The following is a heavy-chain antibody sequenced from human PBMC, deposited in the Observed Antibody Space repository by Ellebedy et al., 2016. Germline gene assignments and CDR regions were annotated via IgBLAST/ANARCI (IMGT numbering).Heavy chain of an antibody. CDR2: LYSGGAT. J-gene: IGHJ3*01. CDR3: VTRHNAAFDF. V-gene: IGHV3-53*01. CDR1: GFTVTSND. D-gene: IGHD1-14*01. Sequence: GESLKISXAVSGFTVTSNDMSWVRQPPGKGLECVSLLYSGGATYYAESVKGRFTISRDNSKKTLYLQMSGLGAEDTAVYYCVTRHNAAFDFWGQGTMVTVSS.